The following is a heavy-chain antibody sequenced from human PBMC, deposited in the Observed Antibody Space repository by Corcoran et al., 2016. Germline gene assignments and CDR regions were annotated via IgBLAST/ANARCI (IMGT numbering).Heavy chain of an antibody. V-gene: IGHV5-51*01. J-gene: IGHJ6*02. Sequence: EVQLVQSGAEVKKPWESLKISCKGSGYSFTSYWIGWVRQMPGKGLEWMGIIYPGDSDTRYSPSFQGQVTISADKSISTAYLQWSSLKASDTAMYYWARQRRYCSSTSWYRSGMDVWGQGTTVTVSS. CDR2: IYPGDSDT. D-gene: IGHD2-2*01. CDR3: ARQRRYCSSTSWYRSGMDV. CDR1: GYSFTSYW.